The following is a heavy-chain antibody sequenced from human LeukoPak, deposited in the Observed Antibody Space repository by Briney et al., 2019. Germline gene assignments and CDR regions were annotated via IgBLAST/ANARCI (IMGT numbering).Heavy chain of an antibody. CDR2: INPSGGAT. V-gene: IGHV1-46*01. D-gene: IGHD3-10*02. CDR3: ARNYYVTAGHFGY. J-gene: IGHJ4*02. CDR1: GYTFSSYY. Sequence: GASVKVFCKASGYTFSSYYFQWIRQAPGQGLEWMGLINPSGGATSFAQKFRGRVTMTRDMSTGTVFMELSSLRSDDTAVYFCARNYYVTAGHFGYWGQGTLVTVSS.